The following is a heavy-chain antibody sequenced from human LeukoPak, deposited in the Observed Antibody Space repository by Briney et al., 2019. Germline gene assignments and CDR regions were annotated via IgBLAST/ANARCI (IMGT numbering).Heavy chain of an antibody. CDR3: AREGLSSVWFDWYFDL. V-gene: IGHV3-13*01. D-gene: IGHD6-19*01. CDR1: GFTFHTYD. CDR2: IGTVGDT. J-gene: IGHJ2*01. Sequence: GSLRLSCQASGFTFHTYDMHWVRQPIGRGLEWVSAIGTVGDTYYLGSVKGRFTISRENAKNSLYLQMDSLTAGDTAVYYCAREGLSSVWFDWYFDLWGRGTLVTVSS.